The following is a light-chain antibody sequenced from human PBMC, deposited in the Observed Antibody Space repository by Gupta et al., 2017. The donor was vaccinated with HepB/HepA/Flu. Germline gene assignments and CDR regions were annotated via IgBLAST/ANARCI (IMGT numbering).Light chain of an antibody. CDR2: DAS. CDR3: QQRSYWPIT. CDR1: RTVNSY. Sequence: EIVLTQSPATLSLSPGERVTFSCRASRTVNSYLAWYQHKPGQPPRLLIYDASNRAAGVPARFSGSGSGTDFTLTISSLGPEDLAVYYCQQRSYWPITFGQGTRLEIK. J-gene: IGKJ5*01. V-gene: IGKV3-11*01.